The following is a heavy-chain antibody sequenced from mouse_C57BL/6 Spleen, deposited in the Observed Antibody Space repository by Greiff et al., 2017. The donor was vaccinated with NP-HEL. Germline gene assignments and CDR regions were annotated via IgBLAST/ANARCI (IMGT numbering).Heavy chain of an antibody. CDR1: GYTFTDYE. J-gene: IGHJ3*01. D-gene: IGHD3-3*01. Sequence: QVQLQQSGAELVRPGASVTLSCKASGYTFTDYEMHWVKQTPVHGLEWIGAIDPETGGTAYNQKFKGKAILTADKSSSTAYMELRSLTSEDSAVYYCTRGGTRETWFAYWGQGTLVTVSA. CDR3: TRGGTRETWFAY. V-gene: IGHV1-15*01. CDR2: IDPETGGT.